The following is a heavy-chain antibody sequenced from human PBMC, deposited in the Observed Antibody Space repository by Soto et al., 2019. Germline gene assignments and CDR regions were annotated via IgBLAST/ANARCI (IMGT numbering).Heavy chain of an antibody. D-gene: IGHD5-12*01. CDR1: GFTFSSYA. V-gene: IGHV3-30-3*01. J-gene: IGHJ6*02. CDR3: ARDRIGYPRRYYYYGMDV. CDR2: ISYDGSNK. Sequence: ESGGGVVQPGRSLRLSCAASGFTFSSYAMHWVRQAPGKGLEWVAVISYDGSNKYYADSVKGRFTISRDNSKNTLYLQMNSLRAEDTAVYYCARDRIGYPRRYYYYGMDVWGQGTTVTVSS.